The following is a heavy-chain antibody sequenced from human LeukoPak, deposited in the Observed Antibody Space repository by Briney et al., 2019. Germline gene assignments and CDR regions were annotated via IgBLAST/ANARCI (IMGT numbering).Heavy chain of an antibody. CDR3: ARQHTDSSGYYFNPVVSDAFDI. CDR1: GYSFTSYW. Sequence: GESLKISCKGSGYSFTSYWIGWVRQMPGKGLEWMGIIYPGDSDTRYSPSFQGQVTISADKSISTAYLQWSSLKASGTAMYYCARQHTDSSGYYFNPVVSDAFDIWGQGTMVTVSS. D-gene: IGHD3-22*01. V-gene: IGHV5-51*01. CDR2: IYPGDSDT. J-gene: IGHJ3*02.